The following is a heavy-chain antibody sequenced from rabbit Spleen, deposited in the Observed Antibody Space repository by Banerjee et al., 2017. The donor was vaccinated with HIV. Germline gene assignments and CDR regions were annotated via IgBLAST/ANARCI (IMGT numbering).Heavy chain of an antibody. CDR1: GFSLSNYYV. V-gene: IGHV1S45*01. D-gene: IGHD6-1*01. CDR3: ARAGYIHGGFGATYPTYFNL. CDR2: INTGSGKA. Sequence: QQQLVDSGGGLVQPGGSLALTCKASGFSLSNYYVMCWVRQAPGKGLEWIGCINTGSGKAVYASWAKGRFTISKTSPTTVTLQMTSLTAADTATYFCARAGYIHGGFGATYPTYFNLWGQGTLVTVS. J-gene: IGHJ4*01.